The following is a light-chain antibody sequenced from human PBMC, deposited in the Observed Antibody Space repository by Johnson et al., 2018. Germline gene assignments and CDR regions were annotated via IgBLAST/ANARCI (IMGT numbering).Light chain of an antibody. Sequence: QSVLTQPPSVSADPGQKVTISCSGSSSNIGNNYVSWYQQLPGTDPKLLIYENNKRPSGIPDRFTGPKSGTSATLGITGLPTGDEADYYCGTWDSSLSVGNVFGTGTKVTVL. J-gene: IGLJ1*01. V-gene: IGLV1-51*02. CDR3: GTWDSSLSVGNV. CDR1: SSNIGNNY. CDR2: ENN.